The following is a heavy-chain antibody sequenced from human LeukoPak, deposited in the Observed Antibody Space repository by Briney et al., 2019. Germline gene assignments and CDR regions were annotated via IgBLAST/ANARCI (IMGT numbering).Heavy chain of an antibody. V-gene: IGHV3-23*01. CDR2: FSGSGGST. Sequence: GGSLRLSCAASGFIFSNYAMSWARQAPGKGLQWVSAFSGSGGSTYYADSVKGRFTISRDNSKNRLYVQMNFLRPEDTAVYYCAREPFGSGNSSHYYAEYFQHWGQGTLVTVSS. J-gene: IGHJ1*01. D-gene: IGHD3-10*01. CDR1: GFIFSNYA. CDR3: AREPFGSGNSSHYYAEYFQH.